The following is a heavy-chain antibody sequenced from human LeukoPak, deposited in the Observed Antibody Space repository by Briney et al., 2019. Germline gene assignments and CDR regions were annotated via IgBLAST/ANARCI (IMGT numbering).Heavy chain of an antibody. Sequence: ASVEVSCKASGYTFTSYGISWVRQAPGQGLEWMGWISGLNGNTDYAQKVQGRVTMTTDTSTSTAYMELRSLRSDDTAVYYCARVGCSSTSCYPERDYWGQGTLVTVSS. V-gene: IGHV1-18*01. D-gene: IGHD2-2*01. CDR1: GYTFTSYG. CDR2: ISGLNGNT. J-gene: IGHJ4*02. CDR3: ARVGCSSTSCYPERDY.